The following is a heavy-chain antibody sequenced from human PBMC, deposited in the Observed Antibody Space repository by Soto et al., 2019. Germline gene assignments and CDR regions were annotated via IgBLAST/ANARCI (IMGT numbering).Heavy chain of an antibody. D-gene: IGHD6-13*01. Sequence: SETLSLTCTVSGGSISSSSHYWGWVRQPQGKGLEWIGEINHSGSTNYNPSVKSRVTISVDTSKNQFSLKLSSVTAADTAVYYCAREGYSSSWWFDPWGQGTLVTVSS. V-gene: IGHV4-39*07. J-gene: IGHJ5*02. CDR3: AREGYSSSWWFDP. CDR2: INHSGST. CDR1: GGSISSSSHY.